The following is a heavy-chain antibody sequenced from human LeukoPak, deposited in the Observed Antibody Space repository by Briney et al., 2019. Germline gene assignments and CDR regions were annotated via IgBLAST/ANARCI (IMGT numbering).Heavy chain of an antibody. D-gene: IGHD2-15*01. CDR3: AKDWRRIVVVGPIPRHGNYMDV. Sequence: PGGSLRLSCAASGFTFSSYGMHWVRQAPGKGLEWVAFIRYDGSNKYFADSLKGRFTISRDNSKNTLYLQMNSLRPEDTAVYYCAKDWRRIVVVGPIPRHGNYMDVWGKGTTVTISS. V-gene: IGHV3-30*02. CDR1: GFTFSSYG. CDR2: IRYDGSNK. J-gene: IGHJ6*03.